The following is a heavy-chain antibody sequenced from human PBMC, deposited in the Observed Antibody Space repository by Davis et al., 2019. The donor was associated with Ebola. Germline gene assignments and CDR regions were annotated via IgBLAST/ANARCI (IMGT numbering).Heavy chain of an antibody. D-gene: IGHD4-23*01. CDR1: GFTFSSYG. J-gene: IGHJ3*02. CDR2: IWYDGSNK. V-gene: IGHV3-33*01. Sequence: GESLKISCAASGFTFSSYGMHWVRQAPGKGLEWVAVIWYDGSNKYYADSVKGRFTISRDNSKNTLYLQMNSLRAEDTAVYYCARDTYGPYGGNYNDAFDIWGQGTKVTLSS. CDR3: ARDTYGPYGGNYNDAFDI.